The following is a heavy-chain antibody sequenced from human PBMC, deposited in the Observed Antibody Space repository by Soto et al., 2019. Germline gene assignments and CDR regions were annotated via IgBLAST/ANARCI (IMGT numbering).Heavy chain of an antibody. CDR2: ISYDGSNK. V-gene: IGHV3-30-3*01. J-gene: IGHJ4*02. CDR3: ARDRYGSGFDFDY. D-gene: IGHD3-10*01. Sequence: GSLRLSCAASGFTFSSYAMHWVRQAPGKGLEWVAVISYDGSNKYYADSVKGRFTISRDNSKNTLYLQMNSLRAEDTAVYYCARDRYGSGFDFDYWGQGTLVTVSS. CDR1: GFTFSSYA.